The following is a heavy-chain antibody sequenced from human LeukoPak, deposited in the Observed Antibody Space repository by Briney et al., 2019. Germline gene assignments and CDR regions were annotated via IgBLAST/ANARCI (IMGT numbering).Heavy chain of an antibody. Sequence: SVKVSCKASGGTFSSYAISWVRQAPGQGLEWMGRIIPILGIANYAQKFQGRVTIIADKSTSTAYMELSSLRSEDTAVYYCARVNIAVAGTGDYWGQGTLVTVSS. CDR3: ARVNIAVAGTGDY. CDR2: IIPILGIA. CDR1: GGTFSSYA. J-gene: IGHJ4*02. V-gene: IGHV1-69*04. D-gene: IGHD6-19*01.